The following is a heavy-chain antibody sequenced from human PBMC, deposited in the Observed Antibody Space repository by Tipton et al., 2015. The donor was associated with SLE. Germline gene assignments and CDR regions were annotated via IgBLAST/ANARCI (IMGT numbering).Heavy chain of an antibody. CDR3: AREVGDILTGYYHFDY. Sequence: TLSLNCTVSGDSISRGSYHWTWIRQPPGKGLEWIGYIYTSGSTNYNPSLKSRVTISVDTSKNQFSLKLSSVTAADTAVYYCAREVGDILTGYYHFDYWGQGTLVTVSS. V-gene: IGHV4-61*09. CDR1: GDSISRGSYH. CDR2: IYTSGST. D-gene: IGHD3-9*01. J-gene: IGHJ4*02.